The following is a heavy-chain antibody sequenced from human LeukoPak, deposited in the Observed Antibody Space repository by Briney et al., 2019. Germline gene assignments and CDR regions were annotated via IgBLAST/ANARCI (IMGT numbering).Heavy chain of an antibody. CDR3: ARGWLAETTVVTPYNY. J-gene: IGHJ4*02. V-gene: IGHV1-69*13. Sequence: SVKVSCKASGYTFTSYGISWVRQAPGQGLEWMGGITPIFGTAKYAQKFQGRVTITAVESMSTAYMELSSLRSEDTAVYYCARGWLAETTVVTPYNYWGQGTLVTVSS. CDR1: GYTFTSYG. D-gene: IGHD4-23*01. CDR2: ITPIFGTA.